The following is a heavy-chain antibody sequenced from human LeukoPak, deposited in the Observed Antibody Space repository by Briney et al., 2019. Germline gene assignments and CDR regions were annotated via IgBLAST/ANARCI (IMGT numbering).Heavy chain of an antibody. CDR1: GFSISSGYY. V-gene: IGHV4-38-2*02. J-gene: IGHJ4*02. Sequence: SSETLSLTCTVSGFSISSGYYWGWIRQPPGQGLEWIANIYHSGSTFYNPSLKSRVTISVDTSKNQFSLKLSSVTAADTAVYYCARRGIGLATYYKGDFEYWGQGTLVTVSS. CDR3: ARRGIGLATYYKGDFEY. D-gene: IGHD3-10*01. CDR2: IYHSGST.